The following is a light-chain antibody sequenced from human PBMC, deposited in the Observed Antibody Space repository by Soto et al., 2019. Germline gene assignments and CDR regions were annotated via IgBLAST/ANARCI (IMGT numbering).Light chain of an antibody. V-gene: IGKV3-15*01. CDR3: QQYNNWPFT. CDR2: GAS. CDR1: QSVSSN. Sequence: IAMTQSPATLSVSPGERSTLTCTASQSVSSNLAWYQQKPGQVPRLLIYGASIRATGIPARFSGSGAGTEFTLTISSLQSEDFAVYYCQQYNNWPFTFGGGTKVDIK. J-gene: IGKJ4*01.